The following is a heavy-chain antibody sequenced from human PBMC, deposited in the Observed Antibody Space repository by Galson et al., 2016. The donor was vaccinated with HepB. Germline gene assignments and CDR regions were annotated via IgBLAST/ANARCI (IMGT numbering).Heavy chain of an antibody. J-gene: IGHJ4*02. CDR2: IGSRGDDT. D-gene: IGHD5-24*01. V-gene: IGHV3-21*01. CDR3: ARRMATITSFDY. CDR1: GFTFSSHP. Sequence: SLRLSCAGSGFTFSSHPMNWVRQAPGKGLEWVSSIGSRGDDTYYADSVKGRFTISRDNAKNTLYLQMNSLRAEDTAVYYCARRMATITSFDYWGQGTLVTVSS.